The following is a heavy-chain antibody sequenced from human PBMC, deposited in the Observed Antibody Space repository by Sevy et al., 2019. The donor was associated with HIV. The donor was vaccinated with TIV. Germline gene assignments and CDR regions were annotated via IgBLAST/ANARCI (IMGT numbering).Heavy chain of an antibody. D-gene: IGHD4-17*01. CDR3: ARHPYGDYVGYFDP. CDR1: GGSISSSGYY. CDR2: IYYSGST. Sequence: SETLSLTCTVSGGSISSSGYYWGWIRQPPGMGLEWLGSIYYSGSTYYNPSLKSRVPISVDTSKNQFSLKMNSVTAADTAVYYCARHPYGDYVGYFDPWGQGTLVTVSS. V-gene: IGHV4-39*01. J-gene: IGHJ5*02.